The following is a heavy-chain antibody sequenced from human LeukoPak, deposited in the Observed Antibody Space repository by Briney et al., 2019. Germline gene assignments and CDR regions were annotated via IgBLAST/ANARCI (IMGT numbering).Heavy chain of an antibody. V-gene: IGHV1-2*06. CDR2: INPNSGGT. CDR1: GNTFTGYY. CDR3: ARGYCSGGSCYSNDAFDI. Sequence: ASVKVSCKASGNTFTGYYIHWVRQAPGQGLEWMGRINPNSGGTNYAQKFQGRVTMTRDTSISTAHMELTRLRSDDTAVYYCARGYCSGGSCYSNDAFDIWGQGTMVTVSS. J-gene: IGHJ3*02. D-gene: IGHD2-15*01.